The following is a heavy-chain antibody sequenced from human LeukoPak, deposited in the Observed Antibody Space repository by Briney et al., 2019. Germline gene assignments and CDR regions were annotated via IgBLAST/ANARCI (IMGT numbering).Heavy chain of an antibody. J-gene: IGHJ4*02. CDR1: GYTFTSYG. CDR2: XSAYNGXT. Sequence: ASVKVSCKASGYTFTSYGITWVRQAPGQGXXXXXXXSAYNGXTNYAQKLQGRVTMTTDTSTSTAYMELRSLRSDDTAVHYCARARYGSGSYSQSFDYWGQGTLVTVSS. D-gene: IGHD3-10*01. V-gene: IGHV1-18*01. CDR3: ARARYGSGSYSQSFDY.